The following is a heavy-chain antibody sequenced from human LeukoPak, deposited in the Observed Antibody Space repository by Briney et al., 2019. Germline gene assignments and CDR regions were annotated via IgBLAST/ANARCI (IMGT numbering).Heavy chain of an antibody. CDR3: AKRIVPTRVFDY. Sequence: GGSLRLSCAASGFTFSNYNMNWVRQTPGKGLEWVSSISRTSNYIYYADSVKGRFTISRDNAKNSLFLQMNSLRAEDTAVYYCAKRIVPTRVFDYWGQGTLVTVSS. D-gene: IGHD5-12*01. V-gene: IGHV3-21*04. J-gene: IGHJ4*02. CDR2: ISRTSNYI. CDR1: GFTFSNYN.